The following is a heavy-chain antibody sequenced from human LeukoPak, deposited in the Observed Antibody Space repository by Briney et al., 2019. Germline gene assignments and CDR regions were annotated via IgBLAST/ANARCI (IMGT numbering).Heavy chain of an antibody. CDR3: AREFSLDFWSGYYNY. J-gene: IGHJ4*02. CDR2: INHNGST. V-gene: IGHV4-34*01. CDR1: GGSFSGYY. Sequence: SPSETLSLTCAVYGGSFSGYYWSWIRQPPGKGLEWIGEINHNGSTNYNPSLKSRVTISVDTSKNQFSLKLSSVTAADTAVYYCAREFSLDFWSGYYNYWGQGTLVTVSS. D-gene: IGHD3-3*01.